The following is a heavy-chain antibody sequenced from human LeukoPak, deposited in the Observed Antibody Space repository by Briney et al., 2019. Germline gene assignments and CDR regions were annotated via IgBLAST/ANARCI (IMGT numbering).Heavy chain of an antibody. J-gene: IGHJ4*02. D-gene: IGHD6-13*01. Sequence: ASVKVSCKASGYTFTGYYMHWVRQAPGQGLEWMGRINPNSGGTNYAQKFQGRVTMTRDTSISTAYMELRSLRSDDTAVYYCARVWQLVHTLDYWGQGTLVTVSS. CDR2: INPNSGGT. CDR1: GYTFTGYY. CDR3: ARVWQLVHTLDY. V-gene: IGHV1-2*06.